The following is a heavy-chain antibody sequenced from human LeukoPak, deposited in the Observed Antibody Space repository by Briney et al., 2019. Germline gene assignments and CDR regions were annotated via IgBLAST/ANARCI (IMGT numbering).Heavy chain of an antibody. CDR1: GFTFSSYG. Sequence: PGGSLRLSCAASGFTFSSYGMHWVRQAPGKGLEWVAVMWYDGSNKYYADSVKGRFTISRDNSKNTLYLQMNSLRAEDTAVYYCARDRERWLQFYGMDVWGQGTTVTVSS. D-gene: IGHD5-24*01. CDR3: ARDRERWLQFYGMDV. CDR2: MWYDGSNK. J-gene: IGHJ6*02. V-gene: IGHV3-33*08.